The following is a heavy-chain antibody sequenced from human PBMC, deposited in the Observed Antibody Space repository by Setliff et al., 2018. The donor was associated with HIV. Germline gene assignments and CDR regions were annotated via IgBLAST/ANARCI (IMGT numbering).Heavy chain of an antibody. D-gene: IGHD6-19*01. CDR3: ATEGAVAGIEPGAWFDP. CDR2: FDPEDGET. V-gene: IGHV1-24*01. CDR1: GYTLTELS. J-gene: IGHJ5*02. Sequence: ASVKVSCKVSGYTLTELSMHWVRQAPGKGLEWMGGFDPEDGETIYAQKVQGRVTMTEDTSTDTAYMELSSLRSEDTAVYYCATEGAVAGIEPGAWFDPWGQGTLVTVSS.